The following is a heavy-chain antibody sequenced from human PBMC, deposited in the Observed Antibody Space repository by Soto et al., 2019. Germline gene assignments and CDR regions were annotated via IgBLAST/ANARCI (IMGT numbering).Heavy chain of an antibody. V-gene: IGHV4-39*01. CDR3: ASQQVDASYYYYGMDV. Sequence: SETLSLTCTVSSGSVSSDSYYWHWIRQPPGKGPEWIGSIYYSGATYFNPSLRRRVTISFDTSKNQFSLRLSSVTAADTAVFYCASQQVDASYYYYGMDVWGQGTAVTVSS. J-gene: IGHJ6*02. CDR2: IYYSGAT. CDR1: SGSVSSDSYY.